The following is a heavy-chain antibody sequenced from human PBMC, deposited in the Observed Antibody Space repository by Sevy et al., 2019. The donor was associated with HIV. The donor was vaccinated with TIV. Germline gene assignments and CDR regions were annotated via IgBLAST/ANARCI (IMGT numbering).Heavy chain of an antibody. J-gene: IGHJ5*02. CDR1: GFDFRDTW. CDR2: IKSKTDGGTT. Sequence: GGSLRLSCAASGFDFRDTWMTWVRQAPGKGLEWVGRIKSKTDGGTTDYTAPVKGRFTISRDDSKNTLYLQMNSLKTEDTAVYYCTTQIPHCSSTSCYTFWFDPWGQGALVTVSS. CDR3: TTQIPHCSSTSCYTFWFDP. D-gene: IGHD2-2*02. V-gene: IGHV3-15*01.